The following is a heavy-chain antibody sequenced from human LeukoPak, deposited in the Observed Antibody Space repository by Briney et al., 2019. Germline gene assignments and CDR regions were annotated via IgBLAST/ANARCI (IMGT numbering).Heavy chain of an antibody. CDR2: ISGNGVST. J-gene: IGHJ4*02. CDR3: AKDKQQLANFDY. CDR1: GFTVSSNY. Sequence: GGSLRLSCAASGFTVSSNYMSWVRQAPGKGLEWVSAISGNGVSTYYADSVKGRFTISRDNSKNTLYLQMNSLRADDTAVYYCAKDKQQLANFDYWGQGTLVTVSS. V-gene: IGHV3-23*01. D-gene: IGHD6-13*01.